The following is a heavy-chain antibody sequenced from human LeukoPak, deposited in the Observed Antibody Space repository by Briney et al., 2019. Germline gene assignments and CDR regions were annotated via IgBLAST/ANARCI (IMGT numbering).Heavy chain of an antibody. D-gene: IGHD6-13*01. CDR2: IIPIFGTA. Sequence: ASVKVSCKASGGTFSSYAISWVRQAPGQGLEWMGGIIPIFGTANYAQKFQGRATITADKSTSTAYMELSSLRSEDTAVYYCAKQQLRSYYYYYMDVWGKGTTVTVSS. J-gene: IGHJ6*03. CDR3: AKQQLRSYYYYYMDV. V-gene: IGHV1-69*06. CDR1: GGTFSSYA.